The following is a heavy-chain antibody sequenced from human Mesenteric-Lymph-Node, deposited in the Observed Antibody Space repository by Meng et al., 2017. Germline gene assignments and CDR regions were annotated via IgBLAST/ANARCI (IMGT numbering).Heavy chain of an antibody. Sequence: QVQLQQWGAGLLNPSESLSLTCAIYGGSFSVYYWNWMRQPPGKGLEWICEIDHTGSTNCNPSLKGRVTVSVDTSKKQYFLKLSSVTAADSAIYYCMIFSTGADYWAQGTRVTVSS. D-gene: IGHD6-19*01. V-gene: IGHV4-34*01. CDR2: IDHTGST. J-gene: IGHJ4*02. CDR3: MIFSTGADY. CDR1: GGSFSVYY.